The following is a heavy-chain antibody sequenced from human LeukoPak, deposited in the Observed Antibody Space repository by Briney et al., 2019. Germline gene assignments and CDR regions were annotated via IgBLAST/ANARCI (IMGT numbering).Heavy chain of an antibody. D-gene: IGHD3-10*01. CDR2: ISGSGSST. J-gene: IGHJ4*02. Sequence: GGSLRLSCAASGFTFSSYAMSWVRQAPGKGLEWVSAISGSGSSTYYADSVKGRFTISRDNSKNTLYLQMNSLRAEDTAVYYCAKVSRTRSKVLWFGESMFDYWGQGTLVTVSS. CDR3: AKVSRTRSKVLWFGESMFDY. V-gene: IGHV3-23*01. CDR1: GFTFSSYA.